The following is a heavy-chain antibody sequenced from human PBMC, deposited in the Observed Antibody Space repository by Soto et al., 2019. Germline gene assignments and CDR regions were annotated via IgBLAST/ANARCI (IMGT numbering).Heavy chain of an antibody. CDR2: ITWDGGST. CDR3: AKGNYYDSSGYYYFDY. D-gene: IGHD3-22*01. V-gene: IGHV3-43*01. J-gene: IGHJ4*02. Sequence: PGGSLRLSCAASGFPFDAYVMHWVRQGPGKGMEWVSLITWDGGSTYYADSVKGRFTISRDNSENSLYLQINSLRPEDTALYYCAKGNYYDSSGYYYFDYWGQGTLVTVSS. CDR1: GFPFDAYV.